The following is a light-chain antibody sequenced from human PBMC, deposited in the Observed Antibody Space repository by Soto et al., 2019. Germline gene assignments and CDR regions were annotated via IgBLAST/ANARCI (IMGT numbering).Light chain of an antibody. CDR1: QSVSSNF. CDR2: GAS. V-gene: IGKV3-20*01. Sequence: EIGLTQSPGTLSLSPGERATLSCRASQSVSSNFLAWYRQKPGQAPRLLIYGASNRATGIPDRFSGSGSGTDFTLTISRLEPEDFAVYYCQQYGDSPRTFGQGTKVEIK. J-gene: IGKJ1*01. CDR3: QQYGDSPRT.